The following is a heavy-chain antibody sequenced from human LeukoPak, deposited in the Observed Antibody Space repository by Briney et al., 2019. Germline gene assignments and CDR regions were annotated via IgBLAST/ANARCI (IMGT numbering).Heavy chain of an antibody. Sequence: GESLKISCKGSGYSFTSYWIGWVRQMPVKGLEWMGIIYPGDSDARYSPSFQGQVTISADKSISTAYLQWSSLKASDTAMYYCARHGIAAAGTEDAFDIWGQGTMVTVSS. J-gene: IGHJ3*02. V-gene: IGHV5-51*01. CDR1: GYSFTSYW. CDR3: ARHGIAAAGTEDAFDI. CDR2: IYPGDSDA. D-gene: IGHD6-13*01.